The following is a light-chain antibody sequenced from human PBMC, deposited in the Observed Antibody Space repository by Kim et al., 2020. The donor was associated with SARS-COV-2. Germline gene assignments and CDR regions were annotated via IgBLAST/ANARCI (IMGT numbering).Light chain of an antibody. J-gene: IGKJ2*01. CDR2: GAS. CDR3: QHYGSSPYT. CDR1: QSVSSSY. V-gene: IGKV3-20*01. Sequence: EIVLTQSPGTLSLSPGERATLSCRASQSVSSSYLAWYQQKPGQAPRLLIYGASSRAIGIPDRFSGSGSGTDFTLTISRLEPEDFAVYYGQHYGSSPYTFGQGTKLE.